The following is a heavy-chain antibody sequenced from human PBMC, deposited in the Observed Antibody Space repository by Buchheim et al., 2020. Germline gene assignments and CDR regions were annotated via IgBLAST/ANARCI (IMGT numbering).Heavy chain of an antibody. V-gene: IGHV3-30*03. D-gene: IGHD3-22*01. Sequence: QVQLVESGGGVVQPGRSLRLSCAASGFTFSSYGMLWVRQAPGKGLEWVAVISDNGTNKYYADSVKGRFTTLRDNSENTLDVQMNSLRAEDTAVYYCARRGYYDSSGYAKVWGQGTL. J-gene: IGHJ4*02. CDR3: ARRGYYDSSGYAKV. CDR2: ISDNGTNK. CDR1: GFTFSSYG.